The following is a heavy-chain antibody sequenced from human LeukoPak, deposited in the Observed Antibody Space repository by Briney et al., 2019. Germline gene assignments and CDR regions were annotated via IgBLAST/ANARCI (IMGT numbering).Heavy chain of an antibody. CDR3: ASPPTRECSSISCPLSY. CDR1: GYLFTTYW. D-gene: IGHD2-2*01. Sequence: PGESLKISCKGSGYLFTTYWIAWVRQMPGKGLEWMGIIYPGDSDTRYSPSFQGQVTISVDKSVSAAYLQWSSLKASDTAMYYCASPPTRECSSISCPLSYWGQGTLVTVSS. J-gene: IGHJ4*02. V-gene: IGHV5-51*03. CDR2: IYPGDSDT.